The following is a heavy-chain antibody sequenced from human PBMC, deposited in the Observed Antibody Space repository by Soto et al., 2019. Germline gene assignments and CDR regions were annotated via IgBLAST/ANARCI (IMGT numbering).Heavy chain of an antibody. V-gene: IGHV1-18*01. CDR3: ARGRRAVAGMGDYYGMDV. CDR2: ISAYNGNT. Sequence: QVQLVQSGAEVKKPGASVKVSCKASGYTFTSYGISWVRQAPGQGLEWMGWISAYNGNTNYAQKLQGRVTMTTDTSTRTGNRELRSRRSDDTAGYYCARGRRAVAGMGDYYGMDVWGQGTTVTVSS. J-gene: IGHJ6*02. D-gene: IGHD6-19*01. CDR1: GYTFTSYG.